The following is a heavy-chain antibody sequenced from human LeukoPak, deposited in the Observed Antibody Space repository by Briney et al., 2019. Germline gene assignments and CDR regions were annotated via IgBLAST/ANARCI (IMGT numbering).Heavy chain of an antibody. CDR3: ASGHGDYDPYYYYGMDV. CDR2: INPNSGGT. Sequence: ASVKVSCKASGYTFTGYYMHWVRQAPGQGLEWMGWINPNSGGTNYAQKFQGRVTMTRDTSISTAYMELSRLRSDDTAVYYCASGHGDYDPYYYYGMDVWGQGTTVTVSS. CDR1: GYTFTGYY. J-gene: IGHJ6*02. V-gene: IGHV1-2*02. D-gene: IGHD4-17*01.